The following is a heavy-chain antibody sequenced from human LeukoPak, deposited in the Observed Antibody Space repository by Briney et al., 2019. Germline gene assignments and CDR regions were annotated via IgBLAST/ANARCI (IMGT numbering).Heavy chain of an antibody. V-gene: IGHV1-46*01. CDR3: ARELRFLEWHYWYFDL. Sequence: ASVKVSCKASGYSFADYYMHWVRQAPGQGLEWMGRINPSGGSTSYAQKFQGRVTMTRDMSTSTVYMELSSLRSEDTAVYYCARELRFLEWHYWYFDLWGRGTLVTVSS. CDR1: GYSFADYY. CDR2: INPSGGST. J-gene: IGHJ2*01. D-gene: IGHD3-3*01.